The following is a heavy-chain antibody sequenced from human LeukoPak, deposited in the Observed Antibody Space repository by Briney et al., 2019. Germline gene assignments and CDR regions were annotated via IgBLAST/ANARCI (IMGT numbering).Heavy chain of an antibody. Sequence: PGGSLRLSCAASGFTFSNASMSWVRQAPGKGLEWVGRIKSKTDGGTTDYAAPVKGRFTISRDDSKNTLYLQMNSLKTEDTAVYYCTRAGDIVVVPAASYAGYWGQGTLVTVSS. CDR3: TRAGDIVVVPAASYAGY. D-gene: IGHD2-2*01. CDR1: GFTFSNAS. V-gene: IGHV3-15*01. CDR2: IKSKTDGGTT. J-gene: IGHJ4*02.